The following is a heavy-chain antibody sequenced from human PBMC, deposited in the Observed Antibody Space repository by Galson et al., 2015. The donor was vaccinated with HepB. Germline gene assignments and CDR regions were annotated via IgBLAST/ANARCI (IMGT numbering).Heavy chain of an antibody. CDR2: IIPIFGTA. CDR1: GGTFSSYA. J-gene: IGHJ6*03. Sequence: SVKVSCKASGGTFSSYAISWVRQAPGQGLEWMGGIIPIFGTANYAQKFQGRVTITADESTSTAYMELSSLRSEDTAVYYCARGEVVVAYYYYYYMDVWGKGTTVTVSS. D-gene: IGHD2-15*01. V-gene: IGHV1-69*13. CDR3: ARGEVVVAYYYYYYMDV.